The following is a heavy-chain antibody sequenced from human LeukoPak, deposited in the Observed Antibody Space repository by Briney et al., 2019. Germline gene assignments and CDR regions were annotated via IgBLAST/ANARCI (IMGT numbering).Heavy chain of an antibody. V-gene: IGHV1-69*13. CDR3: AREWAGYGSGSYYYY. CDR2: IIPLFGTA. Sequence: SVKVSCKASGGTFSSYAISWVRQAPGQGLEWMGGIIPLFGTANYAQKFLGRVIITADESTSTTYMYLNSLKSDDTAVYYCAREWAGYGSGSYYYYWGQGTLVTVSS. J-gene: IGHJ4*02. D-gene: IGHD3-10*01. CDR1: GGTFSSYA.